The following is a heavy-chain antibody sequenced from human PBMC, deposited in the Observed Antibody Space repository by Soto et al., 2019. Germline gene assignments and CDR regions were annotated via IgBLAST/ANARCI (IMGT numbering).Heavy chain of an antibody. CDR2: VYSGGGT. Sequence: SETLSLTCTVSGDSLRGYSWSWIRQSPGKGLEWIGYVYSGGGTNYSPSFMGRVTISVDTTDNQFSLKLNSVTAADTAVYYCAGEKTPMSPHYFYYGMDVWGQGTTVTVS. J-gene: IGHJ6*02. CDR1: GDSLRGYS. V-gene: IGHV4-59*01. D-gene: IGHD3-9*01. CDR3: AGEKTPMSPHYFYYGMDV.